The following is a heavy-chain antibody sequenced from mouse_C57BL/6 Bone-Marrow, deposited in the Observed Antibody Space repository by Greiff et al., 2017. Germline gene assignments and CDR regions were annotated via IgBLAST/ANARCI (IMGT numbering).Heavy chain of an antibody. Sequence: VKLMESGPELVKPGASVKLSCKASGYTITSYDINWVKQRPGQGLEWIGWIYPRDGSTKYNEKFKGKATLTVDTSSSTAYMELHSLTSEDSAVYFCARDYGSSYWYFDVWGTGTTVTVSS. V-gene: IGHV1-85*01. J-gene: IGHJ1*03. CDR3: ARDYGSSYWYFDV. D-gene: IGHD1-1*01. CDR2: IYPRDGST. CDR1: GYTITSYD.